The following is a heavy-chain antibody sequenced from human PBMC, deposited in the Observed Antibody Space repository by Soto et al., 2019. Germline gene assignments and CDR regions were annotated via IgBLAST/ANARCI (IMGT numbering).Heavy chain of an antibody. CDR1: GFSFSSYA. CDR2: ISGSGGST. J-gene: IGHJ6*03. CDR3: AKDLFSNPGRGYYYYMDV. Sequence: GGSLRLSCAASGFSFSSYAMSWVRQAPGKGLEWVSGISGSGGSTYYADSVKGRFTISRDNSKNTLYLQMNSLRAEDTAVYYCAKDLFSNPGRGYYYYMDVWGKGTTVTVSS. D-gene: IGHD4-4*01. V-gene: IGHV3-23*01.